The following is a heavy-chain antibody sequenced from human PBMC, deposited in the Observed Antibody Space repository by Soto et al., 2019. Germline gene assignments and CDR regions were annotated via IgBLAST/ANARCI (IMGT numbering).Heavy chain of an antibody. D-gene: IGHD6-6*01. CDR3: ASAVAARRGGWFDP. V-gene: IGHV4-30-2*01. Sequence: QLQLQESGSGLVKPSQTLSLTCAVSGGSISSGGYSWSWIRQPPGKGLEWIGYIYHSGSTYYNPSLKSRVTISVDRSKNQFALKLSSVTAADTAVYYCASAVAARRGGWFDPWGQGTLVTVSS. CDR1: GGSISSGGYS. CDR2: IYHSGST. J-gene: IGHJ5*02.